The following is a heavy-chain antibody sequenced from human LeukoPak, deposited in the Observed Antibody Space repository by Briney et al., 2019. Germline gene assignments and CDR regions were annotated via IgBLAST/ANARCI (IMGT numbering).Heavy chain of an antibody. D-gene: IGHD5-12*01. CDR3: AKHQSGYDYRNLCLY. Sequence: GGSLRLSCAASGINLFSYAMAWVRQAPGKGLEWVSSITGGGITGTFYTDSVKGRFTISRDYHNNTVSLQMNDLRAGDTAVYYCAKHQSGYDYRNLCLYWGQGTLVTVSS. V-gene: IGHV3-23*01. CDR1: GINLFSYA. J-gene: IGHJ4*02. CDR2: ITGGGITGT.